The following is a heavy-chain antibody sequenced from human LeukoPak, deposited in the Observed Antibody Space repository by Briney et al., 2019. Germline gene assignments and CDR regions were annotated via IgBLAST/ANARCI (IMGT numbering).Heavy chain of an antibody. J-gene: IGHJ4*02. Sequence: GGSLRLSCAASGFTFSSSAMHWVRQAPGKGLEWVAIISYDGSNKYYADSVKGRFTISRDSSKNTMYLQMNSLRAEDTALYYCARDLNYWGQGTLVTVSS. V-gene: IGHV3-30*14. CDR3: ARDLNY. CDR1: GFTFSSSA. CDR2: ISYDGSNK.